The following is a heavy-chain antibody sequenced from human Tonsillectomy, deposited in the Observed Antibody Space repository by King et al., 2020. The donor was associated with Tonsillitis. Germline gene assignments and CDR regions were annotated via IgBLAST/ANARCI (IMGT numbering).Heavy chain of an antibody. J-gene: IGHJ4*02. CDR3: ARTLGLRFCGGDCYPPTLFDY. Sequence: QLQESGPGLVKPSETLSLTCTVSGGSVSSFYWSWIRQSPGMGLEWIGWNYHSGSTIYNPSLENRVTISIDTSKNQFSLRLSSVSAADTALYFCARTLGLRFCGGDCYPPTLFDYWGQGALVTVSS. V-gene: IGHV4-59*02. CDR1: GGSVSSFY. CDR2: NYHSGST. D-gene: IGHD2-21*02.